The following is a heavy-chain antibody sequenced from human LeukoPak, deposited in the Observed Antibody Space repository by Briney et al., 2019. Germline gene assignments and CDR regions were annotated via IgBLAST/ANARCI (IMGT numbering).Heavy chain of an antibody. Sequence: VALVKVSCKASGYTFTSYCISWVRQAPGQGLEWMGWISAYNGNTNYEHKPQGRVTITTDTSTTTTSLQLRSLRSDDTAVYYCARENSHTYYDFWSGWNWFDPWGQGTLVTVSS. V-gene: IGHV1-18*04. CDR1: GYTFTSYC. D-gene: IGHD3-3*01. CDR2: ISAYNGNT. CDR3: ARENSHTYYDFWSGWNWFDP. J-gene: IGHJ5*02.